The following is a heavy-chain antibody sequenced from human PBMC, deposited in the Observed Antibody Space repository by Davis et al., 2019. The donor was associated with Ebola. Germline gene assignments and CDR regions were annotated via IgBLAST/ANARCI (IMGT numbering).Heavy chain of an antibody. Sequence: GESLKISCAASGFTFSSYWMHWVRQAPGKGLVWVSRINSDGSSTSYADSVKGRFTISRDNSKNTLYLQMNSLRAEDTAVYYCAKVEASGYWGQGTLVTVSS. D-gene: IGHD1-1*01. CDR1: GFTFSSYW. CDR2: INSDGSST. J-gene: IGHJ4*02. V-gene: IGHV3-74*01. CDR3: AKVEASGY.